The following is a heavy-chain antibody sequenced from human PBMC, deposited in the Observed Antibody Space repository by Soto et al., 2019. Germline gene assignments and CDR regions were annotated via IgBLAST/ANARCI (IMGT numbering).Heavy chain of an antibody. CDR1: GGSIRSYY. V-gene: IGHV4-59*01. Sequence: QVQLQESGPGLVKPSETLSLTCTVSGGSIRSYYWSWIRQPPGKGLEWIGYVYYSGSTNYNPSLNSRVTISVDTSKSQFSLKLSSVTAADTAVYYCARSYCTTTTCYAFFDYWGQGTLVTVSS. CDR2: VYYSGST. D-gene: IGHD2-2*01. CDR3: ARSYCTTTTCYAFFDY. J-gene: IGHJ4*02.